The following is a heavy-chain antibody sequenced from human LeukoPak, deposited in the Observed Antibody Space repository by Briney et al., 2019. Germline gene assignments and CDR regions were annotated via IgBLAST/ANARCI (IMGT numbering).Heavy chain of an antibody. Sequence: PGGSLKLSCAASGFTFSSYAMSWARQAPGKGLEWVSAISGSGGSTYYADSVKGRFTISRDNSKNTLYLQMNSLRAEDTAVYYCAKDPYYYDSSGYYYPTFFDYWGQGTLVTVSS. CDR2: ISGSGGST. D-gene: IGHD3-22*01. V-gene: IGHV3-23*01. J-gene: IGHJ4*02. CDR3: AKDPYYYDSSGYYYPTFFDY. CDR1: GFTFSSYA.